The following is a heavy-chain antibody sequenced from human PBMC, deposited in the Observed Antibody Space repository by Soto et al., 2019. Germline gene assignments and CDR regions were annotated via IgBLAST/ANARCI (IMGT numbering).Heavy chain of an antibody. CDR3: ARARSLLLWFGSNTNFDY. CDR1: GGSFSGYY. D-gene: IGHD3-10*01. V-gene: IGHV4-34*01. J-gene: IGHJ4*02. Sequence: PSETLSLTCAVYGGSFSGYYWSWIRQPPGKGLEWIGDINHSGSTNYNPSLKSRVTISVDTSKNQFSLKLSSVTAADTAVYYCARARSLLLWFGSNTNFDYWGQGTLVSVSS. CDR2: INHSGST.